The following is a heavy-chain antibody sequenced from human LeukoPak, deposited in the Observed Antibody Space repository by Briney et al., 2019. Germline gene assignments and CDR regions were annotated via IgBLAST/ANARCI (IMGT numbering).Heavy chain of an antibody. Sequence: GGSLRLSCAASGFTFSSYGMSWVRQAPGKGLEWVSAISGSGGSTYYADSVKGRFTISRDNSKNTLYLQMNSLRAEDTAVYYCARQAFASKRVFDYWGQGTLVTVSS. D-gene: IGHD3-3*02. CDR3: ARQAFASKRVFDY. V-gene: IGHV3-23*01. CDR1: GFTFSSYG. J-gene: IGHJ4*02. CDR2: ISGSGGST.